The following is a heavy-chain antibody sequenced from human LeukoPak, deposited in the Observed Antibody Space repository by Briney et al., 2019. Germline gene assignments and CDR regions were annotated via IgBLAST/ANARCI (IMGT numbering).Heavy chain of an antibody. Sequence: KVSCKASGYTFTSYWMGWVRQMPGKGLEWMGIIYPGDSDTGYSPSFQGQVTISADKSISTAYLQWSSLKASDTAMYYCARWGRRDGYNYDPSHWGQGTLVTVSS. D-gene: IGHD5-24*01. CDR1: GYTFTSYW. V-gene: IGHV5-51*01. J-gene: IGHJ4*02. CDR3: ARWGRRDGYNYDPSH. CDR2: IYPGDSDT.